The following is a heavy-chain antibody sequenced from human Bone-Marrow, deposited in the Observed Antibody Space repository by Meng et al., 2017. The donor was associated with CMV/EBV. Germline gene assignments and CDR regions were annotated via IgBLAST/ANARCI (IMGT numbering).Heavy chain of an antibody. Sequence: ASVKVSCKASGYTFTGYYMHWVRQAPGQGLEWMGWINPNSGGTNYAQKFQGRVTMTRDTSISTAYMELSRLRSDDTAVYYCARVPLVVPAAKGIDWVDPWGQGTLVTVPS. CDR2: INPNSGGT. CDR1: GYTFTGYY. CDR3: ARVPLVVPAAKGIDWVDP. J-gene: IGHJ5*02. D-gene: IGHD2-2*01. V-gene: IGHV1-2*02.